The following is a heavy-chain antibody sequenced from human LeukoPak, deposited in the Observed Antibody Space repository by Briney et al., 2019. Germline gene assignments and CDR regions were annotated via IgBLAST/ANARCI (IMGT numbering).Heavy chain of an antibody. D-gene: IGHD3-22*01. V-gene: IGHV1-2*06. J-gene: IGHJ4*02. CDR1: GSTFTGYY. CDR3: ARGTYYYDSSGYYDY. Sequence: ASVKVSCKASGSTFTGYYMHWVRQAPGQGLEWMGRINPNSGGTNYAQKFQGRVTMTRDTSISTAYMELSRLRSDDTAVYYCARGTYYYDSSGYYDYWGQGTLVTVSS. CDR2: INPNSGGT.